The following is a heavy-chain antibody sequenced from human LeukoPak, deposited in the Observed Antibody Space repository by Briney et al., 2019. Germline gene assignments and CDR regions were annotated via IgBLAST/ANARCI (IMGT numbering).Heavy chain of an antibody. CDR1: GGSISSSSYY. Sequence: SETLSLTCTVSGGSISSSSYYWGWIRQPPGKGLEWIGNIYYSGSTYYNPSLKSRVTIDVDTSKNQFSLKLSSVTAADTAVFYCARRRGYDHFDYWGQGTLVIVSS. J-gene: IGHJ4*02. CDR2: IYYSGST. V-gene: IGHV4-39*01. D-gene: IGHD5-12*01. CDR3: ARRRGYDHFDY.